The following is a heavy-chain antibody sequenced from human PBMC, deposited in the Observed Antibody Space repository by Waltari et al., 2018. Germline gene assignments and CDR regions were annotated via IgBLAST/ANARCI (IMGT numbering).Heavy chain of an antibody. Sequence: ASGFTFSSYAMSWVRQAPGKGLEWVSAISGSGGSTYYADSVKGRFTISRDNSKNTLYLQMNSLRAEDTAVYYCAKAPGGWYDAFDIWGQGTMVTVSS. V-gene: IGHV3-23*01. CDR1: GFTFSSYA. J-gene: IGHJ3*02. CDR2: ISGSGGST. D-gene: IGHD6-19*01. CDR3: AKAPGGWYDAFDI.